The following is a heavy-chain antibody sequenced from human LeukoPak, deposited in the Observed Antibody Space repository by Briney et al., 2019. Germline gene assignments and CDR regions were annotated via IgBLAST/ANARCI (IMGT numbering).Heavy chain of an antibody. V-gene: IGHV4-34*01. CDR1: GGSFSDYY. CDR3: ARGASEYSYGFSLSSRYMDV. CDR2: INHSGGT. D-gene: IGHD5-18*01. Sequence: SETLSLTCAVYGGSFSDYYWSWIRQPPGKGLEWIGKINHSGGTNYNPSLKSRVTISVDTSKNQFSLKLSSVTAADTAVYYCARGASEYSYGFSLSSRYMDVWGKGTTVTVSS. J-gene: IGHJ6*03.